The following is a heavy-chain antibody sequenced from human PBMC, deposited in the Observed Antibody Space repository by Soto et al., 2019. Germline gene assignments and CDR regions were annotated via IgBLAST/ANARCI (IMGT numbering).Heavy chain of an antibody. CDR2: ISGSGGST. CDR1: GFIFSSYA. V-gene: IGHV3-23*01. Sequence: GGSLRLSCAASGFIFSSYAMSWVRQAPGKGLEWVSAISGSGGSTYYADSVKGRFTISRDNSKNTLYLQMNSLRAEDTAVYYCAKGRGQQLWPEPILDYWGQGTLVTVSS. CDR3: AKGRGQQLWPEPILDY. J-gene: IGHJ4*02. D-gene: IGHD5-18*01.